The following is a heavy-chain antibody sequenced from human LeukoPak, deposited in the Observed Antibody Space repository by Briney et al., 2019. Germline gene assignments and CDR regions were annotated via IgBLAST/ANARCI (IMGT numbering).Heavy chain of an antibody. J-gene: IGHJ5*02. V-gene: IGHV4-59*01. CDR1: GGTISSYN. Sequence: SETLSLTCTVSGGTISSYNWSWIRQPPGKGREWIGYINYSGSTNYNPSLKSCILISVDTSKNQPSLKLSSVTAADTAVYFCTRGDADYYDSSGYYYRWFDTWGQGTLVTVSS. D-gene: IGHD3-22*01. CDR3: TRGDADYYDSSGYYYRWFDT. CDR2: INYSGST.